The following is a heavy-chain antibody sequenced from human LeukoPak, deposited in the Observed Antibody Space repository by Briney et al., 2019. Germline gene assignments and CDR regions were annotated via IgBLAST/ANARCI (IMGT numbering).Heavy chain of an antibody. CDR2: ISYSGNT. D-gene: IGHD3-10*01. CDR1: GGSFSDYY. Sequence: SETLSLTCAVYGGSFSDYYWSWIRQPPGKGLEWIGYISYSGNTDYNPSLKSRVTISLYTPKNQFSLKLSSVTAADTALYYCARGKYYYGSGTYYPFDYWGQGTLVTVSS. V-gene: IGHV4-59*01. CDR3: ARGKYYYGSGTYYPFDY. J-gene: IGHJ4*02.